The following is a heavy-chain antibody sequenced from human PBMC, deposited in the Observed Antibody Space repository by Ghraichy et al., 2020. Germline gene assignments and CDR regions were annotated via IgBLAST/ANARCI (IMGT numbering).Heavy chain of an antibody. J-gene: IGHJ5*02. D-gene: IGHD1-26*01. V-gene: IGHV4-59*11. CDR3: ARHSVGSDQ. Sequence: SETLSLTCAVSGGSITSHYWSWIRQPPGKGLEWIGSIFYSISPTYNPSLKSRVLISVDRPMNQVSLKLRSVTTADTAIYYCARHSVGSDQWGQGTLVTVSS. CDR2: IFYSISP. CDR1: GGSITSHY.